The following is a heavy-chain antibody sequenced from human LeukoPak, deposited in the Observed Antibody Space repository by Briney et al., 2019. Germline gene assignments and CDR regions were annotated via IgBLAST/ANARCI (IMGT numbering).Heavy chain of an antibody. J-gene: IGHJ4*02. CDR2: ISSSGSTI. CDR3: ARGYYSIDY. Sequence: GGSLRLSXAASGFTFSSYEMNWVRQAPGKGLEWVSYISSSGSTIYYADSVKGRFTISRDNAKNSLYLQMNSLRAEDTAVYYCARGYYSIDYWGQGTLVTVSS. CDR1: GFTFSSYE. V-gene: IGHV3-48*03. D-gene: IGHD4-11*01.